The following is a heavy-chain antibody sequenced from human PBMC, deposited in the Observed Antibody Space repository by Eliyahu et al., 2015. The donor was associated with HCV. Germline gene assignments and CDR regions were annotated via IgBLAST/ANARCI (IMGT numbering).Heavy chain of an antibody. CDR3: TTGPIWFGELLEI. V-gene: IGHV3-15*01. CDR2: IKSKTDGGTT. J-gene: IGHJ3*02. D-gene: IGHD3-10*01. CDR1: GXXXXNAW. Sequence: EVQLVESGGGLVKPGGSLRLSCAXSGXXXXNAWMXWVRQAPGKGLEWVGRIKSKTDGGTTDYAAPVKGRFTISRDDSKNTLYLQMNSLKTEDTAVYYCTTGPIWFGELLEIWGQGTMVTVSS.